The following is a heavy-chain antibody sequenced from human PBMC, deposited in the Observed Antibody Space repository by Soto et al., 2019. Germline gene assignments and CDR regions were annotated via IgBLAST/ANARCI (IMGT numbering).Heavy chain of an antibody. D-gene: IGHD3-3*02. CDR1: GGTFSSYA. CDR2: IIPIFGTA. CDR3: ARDHFWSGYYLHYYYYYGMDV. Sequence: QVQLVQSGAEVKKPGSSVKVSCKASGGTFSSYAISWVRQAPGQGLEWMGGIIPIFGTANYAQKFQGRVTITADESTSTAYMELSSLRSEDTAVYYCARDHFWSGYYLHYYYYYGMDVWGQGTTVTVSS. V-gene: IGHV1-69*01. J-gene: IGHJ6*02.